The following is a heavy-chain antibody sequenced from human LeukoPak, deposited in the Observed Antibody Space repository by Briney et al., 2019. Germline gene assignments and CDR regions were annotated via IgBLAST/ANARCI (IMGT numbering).Heavy chain of an antibody. Sequence: ASVKVSCKASGFTFSSSTMQWVRQARGQRLEWIGWIVVGSGNTNYAQKFQERVTISRDMSTSTAYMELSSLASEDTAVFYCAADGPADLFDGSEDPPRDAFEIWGQGTMVTVSS. J-gene: IGHJ3*02. CDR3: AADGPADLFDGSEDPPRDAFEI. D-gene: IGHD3-22*01. CDR1: GFTFSSST. CDR2: IVVGSGNT. V-gene: IGHV1-58*02.